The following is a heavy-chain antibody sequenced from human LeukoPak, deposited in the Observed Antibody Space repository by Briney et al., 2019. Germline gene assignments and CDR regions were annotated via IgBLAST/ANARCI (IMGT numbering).Heavy chain of an antibody. J-gene: IGHJ5*02. CDR2: ISGSGGTT. D-gene: IGHD4-17*01. V-gene: IGHV3-23*01. Sequence: GGSLRLSCAASGFTFSSYAMSWVRQAPGKGLEWVSAISGSGGTTYYANSVKGRFTFSRDNSKNTLYLQMNGLRAEDTAIYYCARMIRDYGDSNWFDPWGQGTLVTVSS. CDR3: ARMIRDYGDSNWFDP. CDR1: GFTFSSYA.